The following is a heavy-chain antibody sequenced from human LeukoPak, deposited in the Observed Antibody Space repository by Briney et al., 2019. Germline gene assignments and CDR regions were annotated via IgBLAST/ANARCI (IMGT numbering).Heavy chain of an antibody. CDR2: INPNSGGT. Sequence: ASVTVSCTASVYTFTGYYMHWVRQAPGQGLEWMGRINPNSGGTNYAQKFQGRVTMTRDTSISTAYMELSRLRSDDTAVYYCAGLYYDFWSGYTDAFDIWGQGTMVTVSS. CDR1: VYTFTGYY. V-gene: IGHV1-2*06. CDR3: AGLYYDFWSGYTDAFDI. J-gene: IGHJ3*02. D-gene: IGHD3-3*01.